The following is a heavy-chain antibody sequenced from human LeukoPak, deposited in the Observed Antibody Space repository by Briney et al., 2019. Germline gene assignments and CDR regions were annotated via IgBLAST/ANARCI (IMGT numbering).Heavy chain of an antibody. J-gene: IGHJ4*02. CDR1: GGTFSSDA. D-gene: IGHD3-22*01. CDR3: ARDYPDLDYYDSSGPYYFDY. V-gene: IGHV1-69*04. CDR2: IIPILGIA. Sequence: ASVKVSCKASGGTFSSDAISWVRQAPGQGLEWMGRIIPILGIANYAQKFQGRVTITADKSTSTAYMELSSLRSEDTAVYYCARDYPDLDYYDSSGPYYFDYWGQGTLVTVSS.